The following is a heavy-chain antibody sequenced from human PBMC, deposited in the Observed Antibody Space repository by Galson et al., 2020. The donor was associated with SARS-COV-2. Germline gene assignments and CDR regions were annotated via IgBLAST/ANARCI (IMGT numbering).Heavy chain of an antibody. CDR3: AKAPIYDFWSGYQSYYFDY. CDR2: ICGSGSST. D-gene: IGHD3-3*01. CDR1: GFTFSSYA. V-gene: IGHV3-23*01. Sequence: TGGSLRLSCAASGFTFSSYAMSWVRQAPGKGLEWVSVICGSGSSTYYADSVKGRFTISRDNSKNTLYLQMNSLRAEDTAVYYCAKAPIYDFWSGYQSYYFDYWGQGTLVTVSS. J-gene: IGHJ4*02.